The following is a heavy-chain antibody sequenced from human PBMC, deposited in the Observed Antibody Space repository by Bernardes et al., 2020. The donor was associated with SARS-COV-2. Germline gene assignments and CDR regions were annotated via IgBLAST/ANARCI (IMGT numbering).Heavy chain of an antibody. CDR1: GFNFRIYA. D-gene: IGHD1-26*01. CDR2: INSKRHDETT. Sequence: GGSLRLSCTTSGFNFRIYAVSWFRQAPGKGPEWVGLINSKRHDETTEYAASAEGRFTISRDNSKNTLFLQMNSLRAEDTAVYYCANSVVWDRWHFDHWGQGTLVTVSS. J-gene: IGHJ4*02. CDR3: ANSVVWDRWHFDH. V-gene: IGHV3-49*03.